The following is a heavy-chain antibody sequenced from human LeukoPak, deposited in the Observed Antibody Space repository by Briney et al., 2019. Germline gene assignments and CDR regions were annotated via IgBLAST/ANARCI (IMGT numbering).Heavy chain of an antibody. CDR3: ARAGIPGYCTNVTCSNWLDP. V-gene: IGHV1-69*06. CDR2: IIPMFGTP. CDR1: GDTFTTYA. Sequence: ASVKLSCKTSGDTFTTYAIIWVRQAPGQGLEWMGGIIPMFGTPNYAKRLQGRVTITADKSTKTAYMELSSLRSEDTAVYYCARAGIPGYCTNVTCSNWLDPWGQGTLVTVSS. J-gene: IGHJ5*02. D-gene: IGHD2-8*01.